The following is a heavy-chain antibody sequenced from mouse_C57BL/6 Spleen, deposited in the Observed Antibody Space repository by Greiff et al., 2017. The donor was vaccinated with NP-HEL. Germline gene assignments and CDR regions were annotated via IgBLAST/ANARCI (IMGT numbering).Heavy chain of an antibody. V-gene: IGHV1-82*01. CDR3: ARSLDWDAMDY. CDR1: GYAFSSSW. Sequence: QVQLKQSGPELVKPGASVKISCKASGYAFSSSWMNWVKQRPGKGLEWIGRIYPGDGDTNYNGKFKGKATLTADKSSSTAYMQLSSLTSEDSAVYFCARSLDWDAMDYWGQGTSVTVSS. J-gene: IGHJ4*01. CDR2: IYPGDGDT. D-gene: IGHD4-1*01.